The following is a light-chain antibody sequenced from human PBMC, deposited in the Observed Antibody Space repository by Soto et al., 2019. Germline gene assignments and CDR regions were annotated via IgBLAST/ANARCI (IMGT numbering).Light chain of an antibody. V-gene: IGKV1-5*03. J-gene: IGKJ5*01. CDR2: AAS. CDR1: QTISSW. CDR3: QQSYSTPPIT. Sequence: DIQMTQSPSTLSGSVGDRVTITCRSSQTISSWLAWYQQKPGKAPKLLIYAASTLKSGVPSSFSGSGSGTEFTLTISSLQPEDFATYYCQQSYSTPPITFGQGTRLEIK.